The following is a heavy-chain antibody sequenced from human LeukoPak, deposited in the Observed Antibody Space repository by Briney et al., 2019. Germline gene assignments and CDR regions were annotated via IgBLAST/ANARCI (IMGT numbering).Heavy chain of an antibody. CDR2: INPKSGGT. CDR1: GYTFTDYY. V-gene: IGHV1-2*02. CDR3: ATIAVTVLGDY. Sequence: GASVKVSCKASGYTFTDYYIHWVRQAPGQELEWMGWINPKSGGTNYAQKFQGRVTMTRDTSISTAYMELSRLRSDDTAVYYCATIAVTVLGDYWGQGTPVTVSS. J-gene: IGHJ4*02. D-gene: IGHD6-19*01.